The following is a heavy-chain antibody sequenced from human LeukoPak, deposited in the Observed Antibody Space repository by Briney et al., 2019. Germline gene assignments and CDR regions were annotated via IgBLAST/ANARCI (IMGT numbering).Heavy chain of an antibody. CDR3: ARKYCSGGSCYSEGNWFDP. Sequence: SETLSLTCTVSGGSISSSSYYWGWIRQPPGKGLEWIGSIYYSGSTYYNPSLKSRVTISVDTSKNQFSLKPSSVTAADTAVYYCARKYCSGGSCYSEGNWFDPWGQGTLVTVSS. D-gene: IGHD2-15*01. CDR1: GGSISSSSYY. V-gene: IGHV4-39*01. J-gene: IGHJ5*02. CDR2: IYYSGST.